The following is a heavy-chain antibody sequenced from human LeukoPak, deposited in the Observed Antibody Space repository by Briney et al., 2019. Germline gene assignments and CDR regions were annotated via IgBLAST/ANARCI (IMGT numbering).Heavy chain of an antibody. J-gene: IGHJ5*02. CDR1: GGSINSADFY. D-gene: IGHD1-1*01. V-gene: IGHV4-39*01. Sequence: SETLSLTCTVSGGSINSADFYWGWIRQSPGKGLEWIGAIYYSGVTFYNPSLKSRVTISVDTSKNQFSLKLTSVTAADTSIYYCVGRESTTRNWFDPWGQGILVTVSS. CDR2: IYYSGVT. CDR3: VGRESTTRNWFDP.